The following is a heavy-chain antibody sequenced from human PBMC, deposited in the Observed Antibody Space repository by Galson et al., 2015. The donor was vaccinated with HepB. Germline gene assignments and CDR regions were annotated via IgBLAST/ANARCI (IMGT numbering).Heavy chain of an antibody. CDR2: ISSSSSYT. V-gene: IGHV3-11*03. CDR1: GFTFSDYY. CDR3: ASSGYCSSTSCYARGWFDP. D-gene: IGHD2-2*01. Sequence: SLRLSCAASGFTFSDYYMSWIRQAPGKGLEWVSYISSSSSYTNYADSVKGRFTISRDNAKNSLYLQMNSLRAEDTAVYYCASSGYCSSTSCYARGWFDPWGQGTLVTVSS. J-gene: IGHJ5*02.